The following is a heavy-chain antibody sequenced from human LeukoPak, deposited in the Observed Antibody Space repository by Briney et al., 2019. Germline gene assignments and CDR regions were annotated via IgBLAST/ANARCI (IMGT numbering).Heavy chain of an antibody. V-gene: IGHV3-33*06. J-gene: IGHJ4*02. CDR2: AWYDGSNK. CDR1: GFTFTNYA. Sequence: GGSLRLSCSASGFTFTNYAIHWVRQAPGKGLEWVTVAWYDGSNKYYGGSVKGRFTISRDNSKNTLYLQMNSLRAEDTAVYYCAKSPEYFYDSNGFYFDYWGQGTLVTVSS. CDR3: AKSPEYFYDSNGFYFDY. D-gene: IGHD6-19*01.